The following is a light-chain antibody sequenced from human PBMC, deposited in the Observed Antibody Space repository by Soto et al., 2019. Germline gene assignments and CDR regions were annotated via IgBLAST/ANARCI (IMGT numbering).Light chain of an antibody. CDR1: SSDVGGHNY. Sequence: QSVLTQPASVSGSPGQSITISCTGTSSDVGGHNYVSWYQQHPGKAPKLMIYEVSNRPSGVSNRFSGSKSGNTASLTISGXQAEDEADYSCSSYTSTSTYVFGTGTKVTVL. J-gene: IGLJ1*01. CDR3: SSYTSTSTYV. CDR2: EVS. V-gene: IGLV2-14*01.